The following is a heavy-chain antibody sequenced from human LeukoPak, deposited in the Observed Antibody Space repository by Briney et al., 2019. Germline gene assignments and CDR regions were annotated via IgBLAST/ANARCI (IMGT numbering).Heavy chain of an antibody. J-gene: IGHJ4*02. CDR1: GFTFCRFW. Sequence: GGSLRLSCAASGFTFCRFWMAWVRQAPGKGLEWVASIKQDGSDIYYVDSVKGRFTISRDNAKNSLYLQMNSLRAEDTAVYYCAKQRGSGSYQRAFFEYWGQGTLVTVSS. D-gene: IGHD3-10*01. V-gene: IGHV3-7*02. CDR3: AKQRGSGSYQRAFFEY. CDR2: IKQDGSDI.